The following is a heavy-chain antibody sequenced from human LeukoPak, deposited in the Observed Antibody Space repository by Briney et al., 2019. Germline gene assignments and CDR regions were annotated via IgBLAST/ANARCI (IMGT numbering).Heavy chain of an antibody. V-gene: IGHV3-23*01. CDR2: ISESGGGT. J-gene: IGHJ4*02. D-gene: IGHD6-13*01. CDR1: GITVSNYG. CDR3: AKDQVSSWYYFDY. Sequence: GGSLRLSCVVSGITVSNYGMSWVRQAPGKGLEWVSGISESGGGTNYADSVKGRFFISRDNAKNMVFLHMNSLRAEDTAVYYCAKDQVSSWYYFDYWGQGTLVTVSS.